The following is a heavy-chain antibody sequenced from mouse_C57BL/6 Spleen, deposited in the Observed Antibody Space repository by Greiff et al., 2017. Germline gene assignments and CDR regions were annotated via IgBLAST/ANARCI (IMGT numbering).Heavy chain of an antibody. CDR3: AKSLVLGLFDY. D-gene: IGHD4-1*01. V-gene: IGHV1-52*01. CDR1: GYTFTSYW. Sequence: QVQLQQPGAELVRPGSSVKLSCKASGYTFTSYWMHWVKQRPIQGLEWIGNIDPSDSETHYNQKFKDKATLTVDKSSSTAYMQLSSLTSEDSAVYYCAKSLVLGLFDYWGQGTTRTVSS. J-gene: IGHJ2*01. CDR2: IDPSDSET.